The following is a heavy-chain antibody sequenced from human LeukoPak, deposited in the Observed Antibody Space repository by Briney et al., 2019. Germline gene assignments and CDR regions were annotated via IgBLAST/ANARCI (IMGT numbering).Heavy chain of an antibody. J-gene: IGHJ4*02. V-gene: IGHV3-23*01. CDR2: LNGRGDST. CDR1: GFTFSNYA. Sequence: PGGSPRLSCAASGFTFSNYAMSWVRQAPGKGLEWVSSLNGRGDSTYYVDSVKGRFTISRDNSKNTLYLQMHSLRVEDTAVYYCAKGPHRDYWGQGTLVTVSS. CDR3: AKGPHRDY.